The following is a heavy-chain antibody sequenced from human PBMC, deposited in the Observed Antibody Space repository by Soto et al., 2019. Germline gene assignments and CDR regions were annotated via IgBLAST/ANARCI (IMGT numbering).Heavy chain of an antibody. CDR3: ARVYCSGGNCYLFDY. V-gene: IGHV1-18*01. Sequence: ASVKVSCKTSGYTFTNYGISWVRPDQEQGLEWMGWIGAYNGHTNYAQKLQGRVTMTTDTSTSTAYMDLRSLTFDDTAVYFCARVYCSGGNCYLFDYWGHGTLVTVSS. J-gene: IGHJ4*01. CDR2: IGAYNGHT. D-gene: IGHD2-15*01. CDR1: GYTFTNYG.